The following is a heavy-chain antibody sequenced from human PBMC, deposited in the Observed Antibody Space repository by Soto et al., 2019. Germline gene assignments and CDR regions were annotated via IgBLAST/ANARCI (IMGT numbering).Heavy chain of an antibody. Sequence: SETLSLTCTVSGGSISSSTYYWGWIRQPPGKGLEWIGSIYFSGSTYCNPSLKSRVTISVDTSKNQFSLNLTSVTAADTAVYYCARHRATEGTYYYYGMDVWGQGTTVTVSS. CDR3: ARHRATEGTYYYYGMDV. V-gene: IGHV4-39*01. D-gene: IGHD4-4*01. J-gene: IGHJ6*02. CDR1: GGSISSSTYY. CDR2: IYFSGST.